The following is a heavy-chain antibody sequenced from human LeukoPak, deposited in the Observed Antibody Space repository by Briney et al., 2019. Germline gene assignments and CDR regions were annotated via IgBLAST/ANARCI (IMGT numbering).Heavy chain of an antibody. J-gene: IGHJ4*02. Sequence: SETLSLTCTVSGGSVSSHCWSWIRQPPGKGLEWLGYFYYSGSTNYNPSLKSRVTMSLDTSKNQFSLKLSSVTAADTAVYYCARHWETSSWYVDYWGQGTLVTVSS. V-gene: IGHV4-59*08. CDR1: GGSVSSHC. D-gene: IGHD6-13*01. CDR2: FYYSGST. CDR3: ARHWETSSWYVDY.